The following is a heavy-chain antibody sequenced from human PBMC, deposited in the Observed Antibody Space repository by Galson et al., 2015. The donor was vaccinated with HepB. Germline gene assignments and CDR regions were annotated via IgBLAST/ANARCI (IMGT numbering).Heavy chain of an antibody. J-gene: IGHJ4*02. CDR3: AKLEYSSSPTWGLDY. D-gene: IGHD6-6*01. V-gene: IGHV3-30*18. Sequence: SLRLSCAASGFTFSSYGMHWVRQAPGKGLEWVAVISYDGSNKYYADSVKGRFTISRDNSKNTLYLQMNSLRAEDTAVYYCAKLEYSSSPTWGLDYWGQGTLVTVSS. CDR2: ISYDGSNK. CDR1: GFTFSSYG.